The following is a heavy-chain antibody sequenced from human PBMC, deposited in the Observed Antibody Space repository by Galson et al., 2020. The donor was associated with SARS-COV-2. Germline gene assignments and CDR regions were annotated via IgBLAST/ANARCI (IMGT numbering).Heavy chain of an antibody. CDR1: GGSFSGYY. CDR3: ASVDGDEGSDYYDALDY. V-gene: IGHV4-34*01. CDR2: INDSGSP. Sequence: TLSPTCAVYGGSFSGYYWSWIRQSPEKGLEWIGEINDSGSPNYNPSLKSRVTIAVDKSKNQFSRNLRPVTAAEPAVYYWASVDGDEGSDYYDALDYGGQGTLVTVSS. D-gene: IGHD3-22*01. J-gene: IGHJ4*02.